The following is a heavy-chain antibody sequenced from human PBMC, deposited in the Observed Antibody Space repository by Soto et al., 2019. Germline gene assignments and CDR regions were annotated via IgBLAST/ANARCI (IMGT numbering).Heavy chain of an antibody. CDR3: AKAHYGSGSYFGLWFDY. J-gene: IGHJ4*02. V-gene: IGHV3-30*18. Sequence: PGGSLRLSCAASGFTFSSYGMHWVRQAPGKGLEWVAVISYDGSNKYYADSVKGRFTISRDNSKNTLYLQMNSLRAEDTAVYYCAKAHYGSGSYFGLWFDYWGQGTLVTVSS. CDR1: GFTFSSYG. CDR2: ISYDGSNK. D-gene: IGHD3-10*01.